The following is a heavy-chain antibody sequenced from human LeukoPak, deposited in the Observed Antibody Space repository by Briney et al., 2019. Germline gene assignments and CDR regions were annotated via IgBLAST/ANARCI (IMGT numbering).Heavy chain of an antibody. CDR3: ARVNRFDYGMDV. Sequence: SETLSLTCTVSGGSISSGDYYWSWIRQPPGKGLEWIGYIYYSGSTYYNPSLKSRVTISVDTSKNQFSLKLSSVTAAETAVYYCARVNRFDYGMDVWGQGTTVTVSS. CDR2: IYYSGST. V-gene: IGHV4-30-4*01. J-gene: IGHJ6*02. D-gene: IGHD1-14*01. CDR1: GGSISSGDYY.